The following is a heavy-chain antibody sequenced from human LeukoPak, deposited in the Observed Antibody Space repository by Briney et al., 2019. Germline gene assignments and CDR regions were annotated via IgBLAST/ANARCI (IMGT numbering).Heavy chain of an antibody. Sequence: GGSLRLSCAASGVTLSSYAMSWARQAPGKGLEWVSAISGSGGSTYYADSVKGRFTISRDNSKNTLYLQMNSLKAEDTAVYYCANSWGTHPASSDAFDIWGQGTMVTVSS. D-gene: IGHD1-1*01. J-gene: IGHJ3*02. CDR3: ANSWGTHPASSDAFDI. V-gene: IGHV3-23*01. CDR2: ISGSGGST. CDR1: GVTLSSYA.